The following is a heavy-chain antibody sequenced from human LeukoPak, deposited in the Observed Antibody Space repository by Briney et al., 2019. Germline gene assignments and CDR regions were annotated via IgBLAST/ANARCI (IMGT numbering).Heavy chain of an antibody. CDR1: GFIVSDNG. Sequence: GGSLRLSRAASGFIVSDNGMSWVRQAPGKGLEWVSGIVGGDGGTYYADSVKDRFIISRDNSKNTLYVQMNSVRAEDTAVYYCARGALYYMDVWGKGTTVTISS. V-gene: IGHV3-23*01. CDR3: ARGALYYMDV. CDR2: IVGGDGGT. J-gene: IGHJ6*03.